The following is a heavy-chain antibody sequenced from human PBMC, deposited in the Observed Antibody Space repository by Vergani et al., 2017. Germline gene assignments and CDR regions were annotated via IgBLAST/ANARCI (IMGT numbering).Heavy chain of an antibody. CDR1: GFTFSNSA. CDR2: IGYDGRIK. Sequence: VHLLDSGGGQVEAGGSLRLSCVASGFTFSNSAMSWVRQAPGKGLEWVAFIGYDGRIKYNVDSVKGRFTISRDTSKKTLSLQMRSLRADDTAVYYCAKDGRENSDYGYFDYWGQGTLVTVSS. D-gene: IGHD4-17*01. V-gene: IGHV3-30*02. CDR3: AKDGRENSDYGYFDY. J-gene: IGHJ4*02.